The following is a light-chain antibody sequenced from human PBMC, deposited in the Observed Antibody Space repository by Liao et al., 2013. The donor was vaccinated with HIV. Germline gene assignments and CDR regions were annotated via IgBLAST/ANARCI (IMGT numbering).Light chain of an antibody. CDR1: NIGRRS. CDR3: QSADSSGTYPV. V-gene: IGLV3-25*03. CDR2: KDS. Sequence: SYVLTQSPSVSVAPGQTAKITCRGNNIGRRSVHWYQQKPGQAPVVVIYKDSERRSGIPERFSGSSSGTTVTLTISGVQAEDEADYYCQSADSSGTYPVFGGGTKLTVL. J-gene: IGLJ3*02.